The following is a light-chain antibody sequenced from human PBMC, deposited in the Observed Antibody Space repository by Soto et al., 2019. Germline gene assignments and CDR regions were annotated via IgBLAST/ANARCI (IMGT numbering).Light chain of an antibody. CDR2: AAS. Sequence: DIQRTQSPSSLSASVGARVTITCRASQSMSSYIDGYHQKPGKAPKLRIYAASSLQSGVPSRFSGSGSGTDFTLTISSRQPEDFATYYCQQRYSTPPGTVGLETRLE. J-gene: IGKJ5*01. V-gene: IGKV1-39*01. CDR1: QSMSSY. CDR3: QQRYSTPPGT.